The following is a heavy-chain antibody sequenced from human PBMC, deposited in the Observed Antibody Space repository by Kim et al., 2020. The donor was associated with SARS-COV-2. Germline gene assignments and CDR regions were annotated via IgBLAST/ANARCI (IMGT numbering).Heavy chain of an antibody. V-gene: IGHV4-34*01. J-gene: IGHJ3*02. Sequence: SETLSLTCAVYGGSSSGYYWSWIRQPPGKGLEWIGEINHSGSTNYNPSLKSRVTISVDTSKNQFSLKLSSVTAADTAVYYCARGPHDAFDIWGQGTMVTV. CDR3: ARGPHDAFDI. CDR1: GGSSSGYY. CDR2: INHSGST.